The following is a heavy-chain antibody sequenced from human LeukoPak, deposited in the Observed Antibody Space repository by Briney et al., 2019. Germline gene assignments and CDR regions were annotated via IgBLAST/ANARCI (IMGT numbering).Heavy chain of an antibody. J-gene: IGHJ4*02. Sequence: SETLSLTCTVSGGSISSSSYYWGWIRQPPGKGLEWIGSIYYSGSTYYNPSLKSRVTISVDTSKNQFSLKLSSVTAADTAVYYCARLLREHDGWYLYFFDYWGQGTLVTVSS. V-gene: IGHV4-39*07. D-gene: IGHD6-19*01. CDR2: IYYSGST. CDR1: GGSISSSSYY. CDR3: ARLLREHDGWYLYFFDY.